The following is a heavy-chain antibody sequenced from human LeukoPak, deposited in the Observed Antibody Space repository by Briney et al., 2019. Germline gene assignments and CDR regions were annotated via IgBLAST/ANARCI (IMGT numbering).Heavy chain of an antibody. CDR2: IAYDGSRA. CDR1: GFTFGGYG. D-gene: IGHD1-14*01. Sequence: GGSLRLSCAGSGFTFGGYGMHWFRQTPGKGLEWVAVIAYDGSRAFYADSVKGRFTISRDNSKNTMSVQMDDPRAEDTAVYYCTRYNNDHFDYWGQGTLVTVSS. CDR3: TRYNNDHFDY. V-gene: IGHV3-33*01. J-gene: IGHJ4*02.